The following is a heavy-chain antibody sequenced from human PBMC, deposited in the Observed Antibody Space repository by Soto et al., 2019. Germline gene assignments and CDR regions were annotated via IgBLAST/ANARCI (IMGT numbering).Heavy chain of an antibody. CDR1: GFTFSSYS. D-gene: IGHD4-17*01. V-gene: IGHV3-48*01. J-gene: IGHJ4*02. CDR2: ISSSSSTI. CDR3: ARDRYGDHGVEFDY. Sequence: EVQLVESGGGLVQPGGSLRLSCAASGFTFSSYSMNWVRQAPGKGLEWVSYISSSSSTIYYADSVKGRFTISRDNAKNSLYLQMNSLRAKDTAVYYCARDRYGDHGVEFDYWGQGTLVTVSS.